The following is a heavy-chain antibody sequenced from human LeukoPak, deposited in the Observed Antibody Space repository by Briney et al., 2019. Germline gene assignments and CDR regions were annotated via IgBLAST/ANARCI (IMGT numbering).Heavy chain of an antibody. Sequence: GGSLRLSCAASGFTFSRFGMHWVRQAPGKGLEWVALIRYDGSDKYYADSVRGRFTISRDNSKNTFYLQMDSLRPDDTAVYYCARQYSSEFDYWGQGTLVTVSS. D-gene: IGHD6-19*01. CDR1: GFTFSRFG. CDR2: IRYDGSDK. V-gene: IGHV3-30*02. CDR3: ARQYSSEFDY. J-gene: IGHJ4*02.